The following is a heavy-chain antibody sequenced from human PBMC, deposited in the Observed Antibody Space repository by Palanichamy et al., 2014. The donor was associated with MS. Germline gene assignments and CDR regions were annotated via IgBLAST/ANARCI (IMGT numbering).Heavy chain of an antibody. Sequence: QVQLVESGGGVVQPGRSLRLSCAGSGFTFSNHAMYWVRQAPGKGLEWVAVIYYDGSNRYYADSAEGRFTISRDNSKNTLYLQMNSLRAEDTAVYYCARSKGDTAMLAFDSWGQGTLVAVSS. D-gene: IGHD5-18*01. V-gene: IGHV3-33*08. J-gene: IGHJ4*02. CDR3: ARSKGDTAMLAFDS. CDR2: IYYDGSNR. CDR1: GFTFSNHA.